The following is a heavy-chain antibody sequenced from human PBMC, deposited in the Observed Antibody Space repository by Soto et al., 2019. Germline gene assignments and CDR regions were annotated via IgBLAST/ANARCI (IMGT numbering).Heavy chain of an antibody. CDR3: ARVGAARVPWGSYRYYIDY. V-gene: IGHV1-8*01. CDR1: GYTFTSYD. CDR2: MNPNSGNT. D-gene: IGHD3-16*02. J-gene: IGHJ4*02. Sequence: QVQLVQSGAEVKKPGASVKVSCKASGYTFTSYDINWVRQATGQGLEWMGWMNPNSGNTGYAQKFPGRVTMTRNTSISTAYMELSSLRAEATAVYYCARVGAARVPWGSYRYYIDYWGQGTLVTVSS.